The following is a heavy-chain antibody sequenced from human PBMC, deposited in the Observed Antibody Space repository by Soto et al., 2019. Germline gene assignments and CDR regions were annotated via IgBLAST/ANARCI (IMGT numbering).Heavy chain of an antibody. CDR1: GYTLTELS. J-gene: IGHJ4*02. Sequence: ASVKVSCKVSGYTLTELSMHWVRQAPGKGLEWMGGFDPEDGETIYAQKFQGRVTMTEDTSTDTAYMELSSLRSEDTAVYYCATAGEMATIFHYWGQGTLVTVS. CDR2: FDPEDGET. D-gene: IGHD5-12*01. CDR3: ATAGEMATIFHY. V-gene: IGHV1-24*01.